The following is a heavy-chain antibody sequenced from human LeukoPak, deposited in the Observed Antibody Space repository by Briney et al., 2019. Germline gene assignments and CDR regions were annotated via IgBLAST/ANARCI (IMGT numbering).Heavy chain of an antibody. CDR1: GYTFTGYY. CDR3: ARDPLVVPAAPDYYYYMDV. J-gene: IGHJ6*03. V-gene: IGHV1-2*02. Sequence: VASVKVSCKASGYTFTGYYMHWVRQAPGQGLEWRGWSNPNSGGTNYAQKFQGRVTMTRDTSISTAYMELSRLRSDDTAVYYCARDPLVVPAAPDYYYYMDVWGKGTTVTVSS. CDR2: SNPNSGGT. D-gene: IGHD2-2*01.